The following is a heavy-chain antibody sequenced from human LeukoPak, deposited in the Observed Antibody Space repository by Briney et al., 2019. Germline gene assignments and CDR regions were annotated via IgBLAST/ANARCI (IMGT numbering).Heavy chain of an antibody. D-gene: IGHD2-2*01. CDR1: GITFSSNW. CDR3: ARTEYCTPTSCKYASF. J-gene: IGHJ3*01. Sequence: GGSLRLSCAASGITFSSNWMHWVRQAPGKGLVWVSQINADGTTANYADSAKGRFTISRDNTKNTLYLQMNSLRAEDTAVYYCARTEYCTPTSCKYASFWGQGTMVTLSS. V-gene: IGHV3-74*01. CDR2: INADGTTA.